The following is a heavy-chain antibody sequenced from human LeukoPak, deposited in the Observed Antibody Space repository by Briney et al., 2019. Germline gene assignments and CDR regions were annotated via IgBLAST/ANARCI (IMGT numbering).Heavy chain of an antibody. CDR3: AKAYGDGSYYGMDV. CDR2: ISYDGSNK. D-gene: IGHD4-17*01. Sequence: GRSLRLSCAASGFTFSSYGMHWVRQAPGKGLEWVAVISYDGSNKYYADSVKGRFTISRDNSKNTLYLQKNSLRAEDTAVYYCAKAYGDGSYYGMDVWGQGTTVTVSS. V-gene: IGHV3-30*18. CDR1: GFTFSSYG. J-gene: IGHJ6*02.